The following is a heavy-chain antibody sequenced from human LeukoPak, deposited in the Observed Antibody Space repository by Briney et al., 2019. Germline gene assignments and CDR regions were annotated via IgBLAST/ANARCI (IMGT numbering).Heavy chain of an antibody. V-gene: IGHV1-46*01. CDR3: ARDGENSSGYYTTSFFDY. D-gene: IGHD3-22*01. CDR2: INPSGGST. CDR1: GYTFTSYY. Sequence: ASVKVSCKASGYTFTSYYMHWVRQAPGQGLEWMGIINPSGGSTSYARKFQGRVTMTRDTSTSTVYMELSSLRSEDTAVYYCARDGENSSGYYTTSFFDYWGQGTLVTVSS. J-gene: IGHJ4*02.